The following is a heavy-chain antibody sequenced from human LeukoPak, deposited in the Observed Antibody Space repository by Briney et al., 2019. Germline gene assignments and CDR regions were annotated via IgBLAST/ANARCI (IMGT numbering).Heavy chain of an antibody. CDR3: ARGGRITIFGVAADNWFDP. V-gene: IGHV4-34*01. Sequence: SETLSLTCAVYGGSFSGYYWSWIRQPPGKGLEWIGEINHSGSTNYNPSLKSRVTISVDTSKNQFSPKLSSVPAEDTAVYYCARGGRITIFGVAADNWFDPWGQGTLVTVSS. D-gene: IGHD3-3*01. J-gene: IGHJ5*02. CDR2: INHSGST. CDR1: GGSFSGYY.